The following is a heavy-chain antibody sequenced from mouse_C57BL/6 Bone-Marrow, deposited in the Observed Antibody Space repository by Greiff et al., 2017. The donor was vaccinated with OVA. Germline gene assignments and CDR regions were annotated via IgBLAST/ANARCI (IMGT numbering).Heavy chain of an antibody. V-gene: IGHV3-6*01. CDR2: ISYDGSN. CDR3: AIGGDFAWFAY. Sequence: EVQLLESGPGLVKPSQSLSLTCSVTGYSITSGYYWNWIRQFPGNKLEWMGYISYDGSNNYNPSLKNRISITRDTSKNQFFLKLNSVTTEDTATYYCAIGGDFAWFAYWGQGTLVTVSA. J-gene: IGHJ3*01. CDR1: GYSITSGYY.